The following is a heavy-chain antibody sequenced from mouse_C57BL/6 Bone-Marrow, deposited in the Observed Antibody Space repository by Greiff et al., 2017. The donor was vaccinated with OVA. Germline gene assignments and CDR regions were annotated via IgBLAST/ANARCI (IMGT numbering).Heavy chain of an antibody. CDR1: GYTFTSYW. CDR2: IDPSDSYT. D-gene: IGHD2-4*01. Sequence: QVQLQQPGAELVKPGASVKLSCKASGYTFTSYWMQWVKQRPGQGLAWIGEIDPSDSYTNYNQKFKGKATLTVDTSSSQAYMQLSRLTSVDSAVYYCARGGNYEYDDGRRDYYWYFDVWGTGTTVTVSS. J-gene: IGHJ1*03. CDR3: ARGGNYEYDDGRRDYYWYFDV. V-gene: IGHV1-50*01.